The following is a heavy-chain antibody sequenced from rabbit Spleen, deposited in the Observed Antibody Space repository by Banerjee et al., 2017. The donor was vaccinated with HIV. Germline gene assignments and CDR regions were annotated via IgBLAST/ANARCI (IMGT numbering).Heavy chain of an antibody. D-gene: IGHD4-2*01. V-gene: IGHV1S45*01. J-gene: IGHJ6*01. CDR3: ARGSYVGDAGNGVALYYGMDL. CDR1: GFSFSSNW. CDR2: IYTGSSGST. Sequence: LEESGGGLVKPGGTLTLTCTVSGFSFSSNWICWVRQAPGKGLEWIACIYTGSSGSTYYASWAKGRFTISKPSSTTVTLQMTSLTAADTATYFCARGSYVGDAGNGVALYYGMDLWGPGTLVTVS.